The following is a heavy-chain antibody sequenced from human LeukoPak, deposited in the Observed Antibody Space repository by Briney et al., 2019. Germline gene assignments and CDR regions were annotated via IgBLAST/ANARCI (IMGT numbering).Heavy chain of an antibody. Sequence: PSETLSLTCAVYGGSFSGYYWSWIRQPPGKGLEWIGEINHSGSTNYNPSLKSRVTISVDTSKNQFSLKLSSVTAADTAVYYCARFYDILTGYHSDYWGLGTLVTVSS. CDR1: GGSFSGYY. D-gene: IGHD3-9*01. V-gene: IGHV4-34*01. J-gene: IGHJ4*02. CDR3: ARFYDILTGYHSDY. CDR2: INHSGST.